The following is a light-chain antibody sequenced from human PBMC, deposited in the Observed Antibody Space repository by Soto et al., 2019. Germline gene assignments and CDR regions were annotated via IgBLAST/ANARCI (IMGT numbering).Light chain of an antibody. CDR3: QQYNNRPPLT. CDR2: GAS. Sequence: EIVLTHSPGTLSLSPWEIATRSCRASQSVGSKLAWYQQKPGQAPRLLIYGASTRATAIPARFSGSGSGTEFTLTISSLQSEDFAVYYCQQYNNRPPLTFGGGTKVDIK. V-gene: IGKV3-15*01. J-gene: IGKJ4*01. CDR1: QSVGSK.